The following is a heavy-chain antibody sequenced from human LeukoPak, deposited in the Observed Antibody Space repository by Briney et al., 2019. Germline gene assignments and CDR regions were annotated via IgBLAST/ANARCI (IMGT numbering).Heavy chain of an antibody. J-gene: IGHJ6*02. Sequence: GGSLRLSCAASGFTFSSYAMSWVRQAPGKGLEWVSAISGSGGSTYYADSVKGRFTISRDNSKNTLYLQMNSLRAEDTAVYYCAGAIIAAAGTYYYYYGMDVWGQGTTVTVSS. D-gene: IGHD6-13*01. V-gene: IGHV3-23*01. CDR2: ISGSGGST. CDR1: GFTFSSYA. CDR3: AGAIIAAAGTYYYYYGMDV.